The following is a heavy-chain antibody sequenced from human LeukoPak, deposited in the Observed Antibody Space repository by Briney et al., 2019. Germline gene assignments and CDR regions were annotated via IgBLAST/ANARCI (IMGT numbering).Heavy chain of an antibody. J-gene: IGHJ4*02. CDR2: IREDESEK. CDR3: AREQGPRLD. CDR1: GFTFSSYG. Sequence: GGSLRLSCAASGFTFSSYGMDWVRQAPGKGLEWVANIREDESEKNYVDSVKGRFTISRDNAWNSLYLQMNSLRPEDTAVYYCAREQGPRLDGGQETLVPVSS. V-gene: IGHV3-7*01. D-gene: IGHD3/OR15-3a*01.